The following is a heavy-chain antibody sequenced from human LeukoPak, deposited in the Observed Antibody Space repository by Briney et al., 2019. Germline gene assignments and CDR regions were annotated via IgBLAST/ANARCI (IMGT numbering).Heavy chain of an antibody. CDR1: GFTFSSYA. V-gene: IGHV3-23*01. CDR3: AKGPFSSYYDSSGYYYYFDY. Sequence: GGSLRLSCAASGFTFSSYAMSWVRQAPGKGLEWVSAISGSGGSTYYADSVKGRFTISGDNSKNTLYLQMNSLRAEDTAVYYCAKGPFSSYYDSSGYYYYFDYWGQGTLVTVSS. CDR2: ISGSGGST. J-gene: IGHJ4*02. D-gene: IGHD3-22*01.